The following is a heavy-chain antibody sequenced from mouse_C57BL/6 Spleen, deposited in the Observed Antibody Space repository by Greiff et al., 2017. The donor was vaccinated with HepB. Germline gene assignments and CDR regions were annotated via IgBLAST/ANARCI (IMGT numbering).Heavy chain of an antibody. CDR1: GYSITSGYY. CDR2: ISYDGSN. J-gene: IGHJ1*03. V-gene: IGHV3-6*01. Sequence: DVQLQESGPGLVKPSQSLSLTCSVTGYSITSGYYWNWIRQFPGNKLEWMGYISYDGSNNYNPSLKNRISITRDTSKNQFFLKLNSVTTEDTATYYCARDGIYYDYDGWYFDVWGTGTTVTVSS. D-gene: IGHD2-4*01. CDR3: ARDGIYYDYDGWYFDV.